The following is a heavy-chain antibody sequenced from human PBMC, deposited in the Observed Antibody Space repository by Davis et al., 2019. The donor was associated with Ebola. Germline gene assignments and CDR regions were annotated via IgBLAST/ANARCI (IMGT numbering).Heavy chain of an antibody. Sequence: SVKVSCKASGDTFSNYVINWVRQAPGQGLEWMGGFIPLFGTANYAQKFQGRVTITADESTSTANMQLTSLRSDDTAVYYCASGDIVAGAVVVGHAFDSWGQGTMVTVTS. CDR3: ASGDIVAGAVVVGHAFDS. D-gene: IGHD2-15*01. V-gene: IGHV1-69*13. J-gene: IGHJ3*02. CDR1: GDTFSNYV. CDR2: FIPLFGTA.